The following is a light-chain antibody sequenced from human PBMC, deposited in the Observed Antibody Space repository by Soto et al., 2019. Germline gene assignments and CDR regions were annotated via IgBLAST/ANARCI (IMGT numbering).Light chain of an antibody. CDR3: QQYNNWLT. J-gene: IGKJ4*01. CDR1: QSVSNDF. Sequence: EIVLTQSPGILSLSPGERATLSCRASQSVSNDFLAWYQQKPGQAPRLLIYGASTRAAGIPDRFSGSGSGTDFTLTISRLEPEDCAVYYCQQYNNWLTVGGGTKVDLK. CDR2: GAS. V-gene: IGKV3-20*01.